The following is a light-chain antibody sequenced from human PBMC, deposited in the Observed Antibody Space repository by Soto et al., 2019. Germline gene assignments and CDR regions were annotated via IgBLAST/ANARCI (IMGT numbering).Light chain of an antibody. CDR1: QSVGRN. CDR3: QEYSKWPLFT. J-gene: IGKJ3*01. Sequence: EIVVTQSPGILSVSPGDRATLSCRASQSVGRNLAWYQQKPGQAPTLLIYAASTRAPGLPARFSGSGSGTDFTLTLSSLQAEDFAVYYCQEYSKWPLFTFGPGTRVDIK. CDR2: AAS. V-gene: IGKV3-15*01.